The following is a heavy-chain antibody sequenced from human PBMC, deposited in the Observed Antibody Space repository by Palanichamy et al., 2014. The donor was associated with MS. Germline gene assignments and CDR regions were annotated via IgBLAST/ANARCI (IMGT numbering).Heavy chain of an antibody. Sequence: QVQLVESGGGVVQPGRSLRLSCATSGFSFSDYGIHWVRQAPGKGLEWVAVIWKDGSNKYYVDSVKGRFTISRDNSKNTVYLQMNSLRAEDTAVYYCVRGTRGFDYWGQGTLVPVSS. V-gene: IGHV3-33*01. CDR1: GFSFSDYG. J-gene: IGHJ4*02. D-gene: IGHD3-10*01. CDR2: IWKDGSNK. CDR3: VRGTRGFDY.